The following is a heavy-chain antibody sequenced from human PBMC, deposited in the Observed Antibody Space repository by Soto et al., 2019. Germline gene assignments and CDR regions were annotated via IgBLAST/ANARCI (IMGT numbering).Heavy chain of an antibody. Sequence: QVQLQESGPGLVKPSQTLSLTCAVSGGSISSGGYYWSWIRQHPGKGLEWIGYIYYSGSTYYNPSLKSRVTISVDTSKNQFSLKLSSVTAADTAVYYCARDRTTAMVRHFDLWGRGTLVTVSS. CDR3: ARDRTTAMVRHFDL. J-gene: IGHJ2*01. CDR2: IYYSGST. CDR1: GGSISSGGYY. D-gene: IGHD5-18*01. V-gene: IGHV4-31*11.